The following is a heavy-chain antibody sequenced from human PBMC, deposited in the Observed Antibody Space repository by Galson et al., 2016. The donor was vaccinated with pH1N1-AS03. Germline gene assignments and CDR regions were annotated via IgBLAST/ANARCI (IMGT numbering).Heavy chain of an antibody. J-gene: IGHJ3*01. D-gene: IGHD6-13*01. CDR1: GYAFTDYY. Sequence: SVKVSCKASGYAFTDYYMHLLRQAPGQGLEWMAWINTDSGGTDYAQKFQGRVTMTRDASISTTYMELSSLRSDDTAVYYCVRGSPHSSSTNYAFEFWGRGTRVTVSS. CDR3: VRGSPHSSSTNYAFEF. CDR2: INTDSGGT. V-gene: IGHV1-2*02.